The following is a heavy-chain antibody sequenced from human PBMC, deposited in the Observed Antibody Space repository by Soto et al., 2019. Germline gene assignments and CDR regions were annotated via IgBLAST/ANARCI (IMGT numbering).Heavy chain of an antibody. V-gene: IGHV4-4*02. J-gene: IGHJ4*02. D-gene: IGHD6-19*01. CDR3: ARSAGWYAVHS. Sequence: QVQLQESGPGLVKPSGTLSLTCAVSAVSISSGSFWGWVRQPPGKGLEWIGDIHHSGSTNYNPSLKSRVPIAVDTSKTHFSLKLNSVTAADTAVYYCARSAGWYAVHSWGQGILVIVSS. CDR2: IHHSGST. CDR1: AVSISSGSF.